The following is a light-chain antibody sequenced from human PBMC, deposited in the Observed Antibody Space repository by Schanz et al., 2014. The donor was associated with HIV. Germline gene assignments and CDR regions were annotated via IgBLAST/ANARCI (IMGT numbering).Light chain of an antibody. J-gene: IGLJ3*02. Sequence: QSALTQPASVSGSPGQSITISCTGTSSDIGTFDYVSWYQQHPGKAPKLMIFDVTHRPSGVSARFSGSKSGNTASLTISGLQPEDEADYYCSSYTSSNTWVFGGGTKVTVL. CDR2: DVT. CDR3: SSYTSSNTWV. CDR1: SSDIGTFDY. V-gene: IGLV2-14*03.